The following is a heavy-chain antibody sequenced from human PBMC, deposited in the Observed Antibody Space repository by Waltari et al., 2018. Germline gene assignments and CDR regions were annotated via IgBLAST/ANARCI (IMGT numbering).Heavy chain of an antibody. D-gene: IGHD6-25*01. Sequence: EVQLVESGGGLGQPGGSLRLSCAASGFIFSTPSMNWVRQAPGKGLECVSYINGRSNTIYYADSVKGRFTISRDNAKNSLYLQMNSLRAEDTAVYYCARALAAVAYYYYGMDVWGQGTTVTVSS. CDR3: ARALAAVAYYYYGMDV. J-gene: IGHJ6*02. CDR1: GFIFSTPS. V-gene: IGHV3-48*01. CDR2: INGRSNTI.